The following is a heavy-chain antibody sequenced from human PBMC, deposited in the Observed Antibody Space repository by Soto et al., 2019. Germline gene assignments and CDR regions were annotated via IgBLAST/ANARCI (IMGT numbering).Heavy chain of an antibody. CDR1: GGSISSSSYY. J-gene: IGHJ3*02. Sequence: SETLSLTCTVSGGSISSSSYYWGWIRQPPGKGLEWIGRIYYSGSTYYNPSLKSRVTISVDTSKNQFSLKLSSVTAADTAVYYCARLVRGSALSYYDFWSGYIPHDAFDIWGQGTMVTVSS. D-gene: IGHD3-3*01. V-gene: IGHV4-39*01. CDR2: IYYSGST. CDR3: ARLVRGSALSYYDFWSGYIPHDAFDI.